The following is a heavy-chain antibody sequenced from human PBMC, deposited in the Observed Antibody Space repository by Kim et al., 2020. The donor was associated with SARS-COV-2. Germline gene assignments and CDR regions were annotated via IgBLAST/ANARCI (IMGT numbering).Heavy chain of an antibody. CDR2: IYYSGST. CDR3: AREGMDYLFVI. Sequence: SETLSLTCTVSGGSISSGGHYWSWIRQHPGKGLEWIGYIYYSGSTYYNPSLKSRVTISVDTAKNQFSLKLSSVTAADTAVYYCAREGMDYLFVIWGQGT. D-gene: IGHD3-10*01. CDR1: GGSISSGGHY. V-gene: IGHV4-31*03. J-gene: IGHJ3*02.